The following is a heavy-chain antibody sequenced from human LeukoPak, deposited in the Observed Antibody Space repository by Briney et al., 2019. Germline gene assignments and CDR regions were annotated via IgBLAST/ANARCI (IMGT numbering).Heavy chain of an antibody. J-gene: IGHJ5*02. V-gene: IGHV4-39*01. D-gene: IGHD3-9*01. CDR1: CVSISSGTHY. CDR3: ARHDYDLLTGYTINWFDP. CDR2: IFYRGTT. Sequence: SETLSLTCTVSCVSISSGTHYWGWVRQPPGKGLEWVGSIFYRGTTFYSPSLKSRVTVSIDTSKNQFSLNLNSVTAADTAVYYCARHDYDLLTGYTINWFDPWGQGILVTVSS.